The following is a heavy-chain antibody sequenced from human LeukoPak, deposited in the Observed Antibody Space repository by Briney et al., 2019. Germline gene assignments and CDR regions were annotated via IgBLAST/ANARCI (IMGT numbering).Heavy chain of an antibody. V-gene: IGHV1-69*05. CDR3: ARTYDSSGYYTPPDAFDI. J-gene: IGHJ3*02. CDR1: GGTFSSYA. CDR2: IIPIFGTA. Sequence: GASVKVSCKASGGTFSSYAISWVRQAPGQGLEWMGRIIPIFGTASYAQKFQGRVTITTDESTSTAYMELSSLRSEDTAVYYCARTYDSSGYYTPPDAFDIWGQGTMVTVSS. D-gene: IGHD3-22*01.